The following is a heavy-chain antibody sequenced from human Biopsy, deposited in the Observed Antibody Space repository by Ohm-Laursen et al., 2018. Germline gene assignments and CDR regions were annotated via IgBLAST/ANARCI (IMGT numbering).Heavy chain of an antibody. CDR1: GGSINNFY. D-gene: IGHD1-26*01. CDR3: ARVRVWADSEGAFDP. J-gene: IGHJ3*01. V-gene: IGHV4-59*01. CDR2: IYYSGNT. Sequence: SETLSLTCFVSGGSINNFYWSWIRQPPGKGLEWIGIIYYSGNTKYNPSLKSRVTISVDTFRNQFSLKLSSVTAADTAVYYCARVRVWADSEGAFDPWGQGTMVTVSS.